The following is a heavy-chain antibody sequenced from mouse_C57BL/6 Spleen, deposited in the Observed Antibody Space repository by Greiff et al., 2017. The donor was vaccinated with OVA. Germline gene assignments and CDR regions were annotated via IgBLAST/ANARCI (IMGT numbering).Heavy chain of an antibody. Sequence: EVQVVESGGGLVKPGGSLKLSCAASGFTFSSYTMSWVRQTPEKRLEWVATISGGGGNTYYPDSVKGRFTISRDNAKNTLYLQMSSLRSEDTALYYCARLGITTVVATRYFDYWGQGTTLTVSS. J-gene: IGHJ2*01. CDR2: ISGGGGNT. CDR1: GFTFSSYT. V-gene: IGHV5-9*01. CDR3: ARLGITTVVATRYFDY. D-gene: IGHD1-1*01.